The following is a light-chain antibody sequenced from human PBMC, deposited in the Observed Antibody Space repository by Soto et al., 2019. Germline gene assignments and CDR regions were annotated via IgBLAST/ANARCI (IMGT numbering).Light chain of an antibody. J-gene: IGLJ1*01. V-gene: IGLV1-36*01. Sequence: QSVLTQPPSVSDAPRQRVTISCSGSSSNIGNNAVNWYQQIPGKAPNLLIYYDDLLPSGVSDRFSGSKSGSSASLAISGLQSEDEADYYCAAWDDSLNGYGFGTGTKLTVL. CDR2: YDD. CDR1: SSNIGNNA. CDR3: AAWDDSLNGYG.